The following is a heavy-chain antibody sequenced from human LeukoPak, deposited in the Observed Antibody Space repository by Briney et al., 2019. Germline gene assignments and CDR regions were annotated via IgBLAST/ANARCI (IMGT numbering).Heavy chain of an antibody. CDR3: ARDSGDYADY. Sequence: GGSLRLSCAASGFTFSSYWISWVRQAPGKGLEWVANIKQDGSEKYYVDSVKGRFTISRDNAKNSLYLQMNSLRAEDTAVYYCARDSGDYADYWGQGTLVTVSS. CDR2: IKQDGSEK. J-gene: IGHJ4*02. V-gene: IGHV3-7*01. CDR1: GFTFSSYW. D-gene: IGHD4-17*01.